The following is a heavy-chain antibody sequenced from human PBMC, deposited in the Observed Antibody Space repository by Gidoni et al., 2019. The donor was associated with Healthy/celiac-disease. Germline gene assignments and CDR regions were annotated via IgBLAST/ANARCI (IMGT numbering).Heavy chain of an antibody. V-gene: IGHV4-31*03. Sequence: QVQLQESGPGLVKPSQPLSLTCTVSGGSISSGGYYWSWIRQHPGKGLEWIGYIYYSGSTYYNPSLKSRVTISVDTSKNQFSLKLSSVTAADTAVYYCARTDILTGYAIDYWGQGTLVTVSS. CDR1: GGSISSGGYY. CDR2: IYYSGST. J-gene: IGHJ4*02. D-gene: IGHD3-9*01. CDR3: ARTDILTGYAIDY.